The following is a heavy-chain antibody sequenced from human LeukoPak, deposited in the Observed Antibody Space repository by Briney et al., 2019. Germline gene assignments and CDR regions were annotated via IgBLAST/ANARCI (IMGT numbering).Heavy chain of an antibody. V-gene: IGHV3-48*02. Sequence: TGGSLRLSCAASGFTFDSYSMNWVRRAPGKGLEWVSYISGSSGTIYYADSVKGRFTISRDNAKNSLYLQVNSLRDEDTAVYYCARDSHSMVRGVTTFDYWGQGTLVTVSS. D-gene: IGHD3-10*01. CDR1: GFTFDSYS. J-gene: IGHJ4*02. CDR2: ISGSSGTI. CDR3: ARDSHSMVRGVTTFDY.